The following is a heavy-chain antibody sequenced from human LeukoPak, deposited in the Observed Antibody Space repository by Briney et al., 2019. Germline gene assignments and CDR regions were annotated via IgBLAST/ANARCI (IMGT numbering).Heavy chain of an antibody. V-gene: IGHV6-1*01. CDR2: TYYTSKWNT. CDR1: GDSVSSNSAA. Sequence: SQTLSLTCAISGDSVSSNSAAWSWIRLSPSRGLEWLGRTYYTSKWNTDYAVSVKSRIVVNPDTSKNQFSLQLNSVTSEDTAVYYCARGRASTFDVWGQGTMVTVSS. CDR3: ARGRASTFDV. J-gene: IGHJ3*01.